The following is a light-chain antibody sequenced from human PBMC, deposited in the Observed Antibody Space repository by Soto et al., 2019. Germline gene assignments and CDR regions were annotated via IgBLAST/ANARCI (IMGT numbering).Light chain of an antibody. CDR2: GAS. V-gene: IGKV1-5*01. CDR1: QTISSW. CDR3: QQYGSSAT. J-gene: IGKJ4*01. Sequence: DIQMTQSPSTLSASVGDRVTITCRASQTISSWLAWYQQKPGKAPKLLIYGASSRATGIPDRFSGSGSGTDFTLTISRLEPEDSAVYYCQQYGSSATFGGGTKVDIK.